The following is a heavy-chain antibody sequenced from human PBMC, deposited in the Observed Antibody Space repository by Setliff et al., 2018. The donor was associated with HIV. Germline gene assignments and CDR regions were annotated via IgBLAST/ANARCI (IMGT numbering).Heavy chain of an antibody. J-gene: IGHJ4*02. CDR2: ISGGGAT. V-gene: IGHV3-23*01. Sequence: QPGGSLRLSCAASGLTFSSSYMSWVRQAPGKGLEWVSSISGGGATYYADSVKGRFTISRENSKNTLYLQMNSLRADDTAVYYCANRLNYIVATDYWGQGTRVTVSS. CDR3: ANRLNYIVATDY. CDR1: GLTFSSSY. D-gene: IGHD5-12*01.